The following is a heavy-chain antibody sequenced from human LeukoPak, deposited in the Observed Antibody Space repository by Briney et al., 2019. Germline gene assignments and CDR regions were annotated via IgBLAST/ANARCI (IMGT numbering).Heavy chain of an antibody. CDR3: VREMDGGDFDY. V-gene: IGHV1-46*01. CDR2: IDPSRGWT. D-gene: IGHD3-10*01. CDR1: GYAFGTYF. J-gene: IGHJ4*02. Sequence: ASVKVSCKASGYAFGTYFIHWMQQAPGQGLEWLGRIDPSRGWTHLPRKFQGRVTVTRDTSTTTVDMELSSLTSEDTALYYCVREMDGGDFDYWGQGTLVTVSS.